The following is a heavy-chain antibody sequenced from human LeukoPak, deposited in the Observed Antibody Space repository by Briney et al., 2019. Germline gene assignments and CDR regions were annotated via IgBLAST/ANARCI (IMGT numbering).Heavy chain of an antibody. J-gene: IGHJ4*02. V-gene: IGHV3-48*03. D-gene: IGHD4-17*01. CDR2: ISSSGSTI. Sequence: GGSLRLSCAASGFIFSSYEMNWVRQAPGKGLEWVSYISSSGSTIYYADSVKGRFTISRDNAKNSLYLQMNSLRAEDTAVYYCARPGEATVTPDTFDYWGQGTLVTVSS. CDR3: ARPGEATVTPDTFDY. CDR1: GFIFSSYE.